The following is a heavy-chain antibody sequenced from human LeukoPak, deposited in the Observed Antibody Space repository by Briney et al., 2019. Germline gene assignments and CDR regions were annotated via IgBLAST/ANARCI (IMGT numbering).Heavy chain of an antibody. CDR3: ARGSSSRGLYYFDY. CDR2: INHSGST. D-gene: IGHD3-10*01. Sequence: SETLSLTCAVYGGSFSGYYWSWIRQPPGKGLEWIGEINHSGSTNYNPSLKSRVTISVDTSKNQFSLKLSSVTAADTAVYYCARGSSSRGLYYFDYWGQGTLVTVSS. V-gene: IGHV4-34*01. J-gene: IGHJ4*02. CDR1: GGSFSGYY.